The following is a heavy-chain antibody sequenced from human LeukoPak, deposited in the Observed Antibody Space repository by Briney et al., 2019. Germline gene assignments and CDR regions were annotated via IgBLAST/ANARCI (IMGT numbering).Heavy chain of an antibody. V-gene: IGHV4-31*03. CDR1: GGSISSGGYC. CDR2: ISYSGTT. D-gene: IGHD2-21*01. CDR3: ARDCSEGYNWFDP. J-gene: IGHJ5*02. Sequence: PSQTLSLTCTVSGGSISSGGYCWSWIRQHPGRGLEWIASISYSGTTYYNPSLKSRVTTSVDTSKNVFSLKLTSVTAADTAVYYCARDCSEGYNWFDPWGQGTLVTVSS.